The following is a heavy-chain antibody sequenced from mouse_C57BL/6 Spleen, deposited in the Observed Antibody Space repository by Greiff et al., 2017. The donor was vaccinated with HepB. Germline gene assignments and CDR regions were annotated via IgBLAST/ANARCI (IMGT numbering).Heavy chain of an antibody. CDR2: IWWDDDK. CDR3: ARVTVVNPYWYFDV. D-gene: IGHD1-1*01. Sequence: QVTLKECGPGILQPSQTLSLTCSFSGFSLSTFGMGVGWIRQPSGKGLEWLAHIWWDDDKYYNPALKSRLTISKDTSKNQVFLKIANVDTADTATYYCARVTVVNPYWYFDVWGTGTTVTVSS. CDR1: GFSLSTFGMG. V-gene: IGHV8-8*01. J-gene: IGHJ1*03.